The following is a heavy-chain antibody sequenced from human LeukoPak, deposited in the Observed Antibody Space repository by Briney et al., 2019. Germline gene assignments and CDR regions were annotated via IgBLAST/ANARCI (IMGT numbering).Heavy chain of an antibody. V-gene: IGHV3-7*01. J-gene: IGHJ4*02. CDR1: GFTLSSYW. CDR2: IKQDGSEK. D-gene: IGHD6-19*01. CDR3: ARGVSGWYY. Sequence: TGGSLRLSCAASGFTLSSYWMSWVRQAPGKGLEWVANIKQDGSEKYYVDSVKGRFTISRDNAKNSLYLQMNSLRAEDTAVYYCARGVSGWYYWGQGTLVTVSS.